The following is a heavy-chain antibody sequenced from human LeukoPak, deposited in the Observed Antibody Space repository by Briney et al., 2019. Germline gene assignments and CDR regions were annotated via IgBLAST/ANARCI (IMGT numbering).Heavy chain of an antibody. CDR2: IKQDGSVQ. Sequence: GGSLRLSCAASGFTLSDHWMNWVRQAPGKGPEWVANIKQDGSVQNYVDSVKGRFTVSRDNARNSLSLQMSSLRVEDTAVYYCARTLQYDAAGFYRRFDSWGRGTLVTVSS. V-gene: IGHV3-7*01. D-gene: IGHD3-9*01. CDR1: GFTLSDHW. J-gene: IGHJ5*02. CDR3: ARTLQYDAAGFYRRFDS.